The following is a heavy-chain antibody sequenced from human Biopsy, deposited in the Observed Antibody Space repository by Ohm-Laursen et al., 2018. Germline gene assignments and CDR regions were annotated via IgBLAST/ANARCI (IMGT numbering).Heavy chain of an antibody. J-gene: IGHJ1*01. D-gene: IGHD6-13*01. CDR2: MSPNSSNT. V-gene: IGHV1-8*01. CDR1: GYIFNNFD. Sequence: SVKVSCKVSGYIFNNFDINCVREAAGEGPGWMGWMSPNSSNTGYAPKSQVRITLTRNTSISTAYLELSRLTSEDSSIYYCAKGHSNWFRYLQYWGQSPLVPVSS. CDR3: AKGHSNWFRYLQY.